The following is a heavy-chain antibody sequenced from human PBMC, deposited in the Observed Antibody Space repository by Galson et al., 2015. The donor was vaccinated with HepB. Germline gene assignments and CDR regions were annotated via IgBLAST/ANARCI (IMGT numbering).Heavy chain of an antibody. Sequence: PALVKPTQTLTLPCTFSGFSLSTSGVGVGWIRQPPGKALEWLALIYWDDDKRYSPSLKSRLTITKDTSKNQVVLTMTNMDPVDTATYYCAHRPGHAPDSGYDGGYDAFDIWGQGTMVTVSS. CDR2: IYWDDDK. CDR3: AHRPGHAPDSGYDGGYDAFDI. CDR1: GFSLSTSGVG. J-gene: IGHJ3*02. V-gene: IGHV2-5*02. D-gene: IGHD5-12*01.